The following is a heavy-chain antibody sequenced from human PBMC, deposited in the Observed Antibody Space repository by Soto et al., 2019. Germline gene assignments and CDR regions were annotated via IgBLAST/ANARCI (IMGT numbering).Heavy chain of an antibody. Sequence: SVKVSCKASGGTFSSYTISWVRQAPGQGLEWMGRIIPILGIANYAQKFQGRVTITADKSTSTAYMELSSLRSEDTAVYYCAREVRLQDDYGDYDAFDIWGQGTMVTVSS. CDR3: AREVRLQDDYGDYDAFDI. CDR2: IIPILGIA. V-gene: IGHV1-69*04. CDR1: GGTFSSYT. J-gene: IGHJ3*02. D-gene: IGHD4-17*01.